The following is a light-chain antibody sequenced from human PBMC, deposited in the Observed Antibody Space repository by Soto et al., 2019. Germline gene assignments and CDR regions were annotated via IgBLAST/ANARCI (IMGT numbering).Light chain of an antibody. J-gene: IGKJ5*01. V-gene: IGKV1-9*01. CDR2: AAS. CDR3: QQVNSFPST. Sequence: IHLTQSPSSLSASVLYRVTITCRASQGISSHLARYQQKPGKAPKLLIYAASTLQTGVPSRFSGGGSGTDFTLTLSSLQPEDFATYYCQQVNSFPSTFGQGTRLEIK. CDR1: QGISSH.